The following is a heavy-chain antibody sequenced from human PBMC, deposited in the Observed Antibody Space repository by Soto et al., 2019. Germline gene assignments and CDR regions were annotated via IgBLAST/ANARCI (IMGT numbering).Heavy chain of an antibody. Sequence: ASAKVSCKTSGYSFIKNAIHWVRQAPGQRPEWMGWINVGTDKTKYSEKFQGRVTITTDTSASTAYMELTSLGSEDTAVYYCARLEAGVKLDYWGQGTPVTVS. CDR3: ARLEAGVKLDY. CDR1: GYSFIKNA. CDR2: INVGTDKT. J-gene: IGHJ4*02. V-gene: IGHV1-3*01.